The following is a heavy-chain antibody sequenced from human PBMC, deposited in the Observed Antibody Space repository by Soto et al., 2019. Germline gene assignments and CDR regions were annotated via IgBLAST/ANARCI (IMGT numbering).Heavy chain of an antibody. J-gene: IGHJ5*02. V-gene: IGHV1-69*13. CDR1: GYTLTDLS. CDR2: IIPIFGTA. Sequence: SVKVSCEXSGYTLTDLSMHWVRQAPGKGLEWMGGIIPIFGTANYAQKFQGRVTITADESTSTAYMELSSLRSEDTAVYYCAKTSCSGGSCYSFDPWGQGTLFTVSS. CDR3: AKTSCSGGSCYSFDP. D-gene: IGHD2-15*01.